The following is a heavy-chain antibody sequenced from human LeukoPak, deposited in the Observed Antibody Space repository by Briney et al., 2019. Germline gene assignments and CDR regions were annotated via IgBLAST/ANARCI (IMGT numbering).Heavy chain of an antibody. CDR2: INHSGST. J-gene: IGHJ4*02. V-gene: IGHV4-34*01. Sequence: SETLSLTCAVYGGPFSGYYWSWIRQPPGKGLEWIGEINHSGSTNYNPSLKSRVTISVDTSKNQFSLKLSSVTAADTAVYYCARKYSSSWYSSFDYWGQGTLVTVSS. D-gene: IGHD6-13*01. CDR3: ARKYSSSWYSSFDY. CDR1: GGPFSGYY.